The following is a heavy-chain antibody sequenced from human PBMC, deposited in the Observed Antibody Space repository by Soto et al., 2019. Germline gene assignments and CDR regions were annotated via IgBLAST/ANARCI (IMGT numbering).Heavy chain of an antibody. CDR2: ISGSGGST. CDR1: GFTFISYA. V-gene: IGHV3-23*01. CDR3: AKGVDTAMVLNYYYYGMDV. J-gene: IGHJ6*02. D-gene: IGHD5-18*01. Sequence: GGSLRLSCAASGFTFISYAMSWVRQAPGKGLEWVSAISGSGGSTYYADSVKGRFTISRDNSKDTLYLQMNSLRAEDTAVYYCAKGVDTAMVLNYYYYGMDVWGQGTTVTVSS.